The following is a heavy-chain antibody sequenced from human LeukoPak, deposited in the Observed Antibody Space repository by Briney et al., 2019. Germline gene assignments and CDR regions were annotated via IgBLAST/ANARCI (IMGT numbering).Heavy chain of an antibody. J-gene: IGHJ4*02. D-gene: IGHD3-9*01. CDR3: ARASLTGYYTGSYFDY. CDR1: GGSISSGGYY. CDR2: SYYSGST. V-gene: IGHV4-31*03. Sequence: SETLSLTCTVSGGSISSGGYYWSWIRQHPGKGQEWIGYSYYSGSTYYNPSLKSRVTISVDTSKNQFSLKLSSVTAADTAVYYCARASLTGYYTGSYFDYWGQGTLVTVSS.